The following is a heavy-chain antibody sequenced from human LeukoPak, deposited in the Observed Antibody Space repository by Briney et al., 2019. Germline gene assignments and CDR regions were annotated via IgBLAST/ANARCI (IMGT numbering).Heavy chain of an antibody. CDR2: TYYRSKYYN. Sequence: SQTLSLTCAISGDTVCSNSATWIWIRQSPSRGLEWLVRTYYRSKYYNDYAVSVNSRITINPDTSKNQCSLQPNSVTPEDTAVYYCARVIRSSGYDYCFDYWGQGTLVTVSS. CDR1: GDTVCSNSAT. CDR3: ARVIRSSGYDYCFDY. J-gene: IGHJ4*01. V-gene: IGHV6-1*01. D-gene: IGHD5-12*01.